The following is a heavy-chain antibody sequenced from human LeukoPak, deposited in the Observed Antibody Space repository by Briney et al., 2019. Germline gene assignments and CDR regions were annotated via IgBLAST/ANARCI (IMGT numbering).Heavy chain of an antibody. CDR1: GGSISSSGYY. D-gene: IGHD3-22*01. CDR3: ARHERGYYDSSDFDY. V-gene: IGHV4-39*01. Sequence: SETLSLTCTVSGGSISSSGYYWGWIRQPPGKGLEWIGSIYYSGSTYYNPSLKSRVTISVDTSKNQFSLKLSSVTAADTAVYYCARHERGYYDSSDFDYWGQGTLVTVSS. CDR2: IYYSGST. J-gene: IGHJ4*02.